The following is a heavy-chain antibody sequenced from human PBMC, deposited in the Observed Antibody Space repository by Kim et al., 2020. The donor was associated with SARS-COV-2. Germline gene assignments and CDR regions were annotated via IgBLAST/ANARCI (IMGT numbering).Heavy chain of an antibody. Sequence: ASVKVSCKASGYTFTSYAMNWVRQAPGQGLEWMGWINTNTGNPTYAQGFTGRFVFSLDTSVSTAYLQISSLKAEDTAVYYCATLNIAAAGLPFDYWGQGTLVTVSS. D-gene: IGHD6-13*01. V-gene: IGHV7-4-1*02. CDR3: ATLNIAAAGLPFDY. CDR2: INTNTGNP. J-gene: IGHJ4*02. CDR1: GYTFTSYA.